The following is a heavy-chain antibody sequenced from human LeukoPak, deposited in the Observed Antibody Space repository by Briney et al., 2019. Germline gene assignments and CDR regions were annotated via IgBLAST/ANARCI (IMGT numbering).Heavy chain of an antibody. CDR1: GGSFSGYY. D-gene: IGHD2-2*01. CDR3: ARWCSSTSCLAHYYYYGMDV. V-gene: IGHV4-34*01. CDR2: INHSGST. Sequence: SETLSLTCAVYGGSFSGYYWSWIRQPPGKGLEWIGEINHSGSTNYNPSLKSRVTISVGTSKNQFSLKLSSVTAADTAVYYCARWCSSTSCLAHYYYYGMDVWGQGTTVTVSS. J-gene: IGHJ6*02.